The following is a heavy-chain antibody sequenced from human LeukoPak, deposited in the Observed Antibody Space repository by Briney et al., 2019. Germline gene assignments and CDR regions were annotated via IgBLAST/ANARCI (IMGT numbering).Heavy chain of an antibody. D-gene: IGHD2-8*01. J-gene: IGHJ3*02. CDR2: INPNSGGT. CDR1: GYTFTGYY. CDR3: ARSLMVHVLDVFDI. Sequence: ASVKVSCKASGYTFTGYYMHWVRQAPGQGLEWMGWINPNSGGTNYAQKFQGRVTMTRDTSISTAYMELSRLRSDDTALYYCARSLMVHVLDVFDIWGQGTMVTVSS. V-gene: IGHV1-2*02.